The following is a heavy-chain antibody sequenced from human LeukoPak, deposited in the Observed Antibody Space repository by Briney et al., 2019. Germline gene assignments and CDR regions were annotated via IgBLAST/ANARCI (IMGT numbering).Heavy chain of an antibody. CDR1: GYTFTGYY. J-gene: IGHJ4*02. CDR2: INPNSGGT. V-gene: IGHV1-2*02. Sequence: GASVKVSCKASGYTFTGYYMHWVRQAPGQGLEWMGWINPNSGGTNYAQKFQGRVTMTRDTSISTAYMELSRLRSGDTAVYYCATIWFGELLYGDYWGQGTLVTVSS. CDR3: ATIWFGELLYGDY. D-gene: IGHD3-10*01.